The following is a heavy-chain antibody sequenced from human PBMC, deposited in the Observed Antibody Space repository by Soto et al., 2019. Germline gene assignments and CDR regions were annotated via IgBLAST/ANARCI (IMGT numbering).Heavy chain of an antibody. J-gene: IGHJ4*02. V-gene: IGHV3-30-3*01. CDR2: ISYDGSNK. Sequence: GGSLRLSCAASGFTFSSYAMHWVRQAPGKGLEWVAVISYDGSNKYYADSVKGRFTISRDNSKNTLYLQMNSLRAEDTAVYYCASAITGLECLLHYFDYWGQGTLVTVSS. CDR1: GFTFSSYA. D-gene: IGHD3-3*01. CDR3: ASAITGLECLLHYFDY.